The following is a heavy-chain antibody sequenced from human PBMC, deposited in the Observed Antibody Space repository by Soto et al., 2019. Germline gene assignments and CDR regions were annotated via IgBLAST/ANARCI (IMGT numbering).Heavy chain of an antibody. CDR1: GYTFTSYY. CDR2: INPSGGST. V-gene: IGHV1-46*03. J-gene: IGHJ3*02. Sequence: QVQLVQSGAEVKKPGASVKVSCKASGYTFTSYYMHWVRQAPGQGLEWMGIINPSGGSTSYAQKFQGRVTMTRDTSTSTVYMELSSLRSEDTAVYYCAREWECSGGSCYETDAFDIWGQGTMVTVSS. D-gene: IGHD2-15*01. CDR3: AREWECSGGSCYETDAFDI.